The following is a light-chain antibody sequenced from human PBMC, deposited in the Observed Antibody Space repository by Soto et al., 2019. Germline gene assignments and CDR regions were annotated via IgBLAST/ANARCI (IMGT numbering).Light chain of an antibody. J-gene: IGKJ1*01. CDR2: DAS. Sequence: DIQMSQSPSTLSASVGDRVTINCRSSQSISSWLAWYQQKPGKAPKLLIYDASSLESGVPSRFSGSGSGTEFTLPISSLQPDEFATYYCQQYNTHGTLGHGPKG. CDR1: QSISSW. V-gene: IGKV1-5*01. CDR3: QQYNTHGT.